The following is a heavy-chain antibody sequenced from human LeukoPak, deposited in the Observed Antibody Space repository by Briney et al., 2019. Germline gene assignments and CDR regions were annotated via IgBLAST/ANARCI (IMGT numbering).Heavy chain of an antibody. Sequence: GGSLRLSCAVSGFTFTSNWMSWVRQAPGKGLEWVANIKEDGSGEFCVDSVKGRFTFSRDNAKNSLYVQMSSLRAEDTAMYYCARGKVHDYWGQGTLVTVSS. CDR1: GFTFTSNW. J-gene: IGHJ4*02. V-gene: IGHV3-7*01. CDR3: ARGKVHDY. CDR2: IKEDGSGE.